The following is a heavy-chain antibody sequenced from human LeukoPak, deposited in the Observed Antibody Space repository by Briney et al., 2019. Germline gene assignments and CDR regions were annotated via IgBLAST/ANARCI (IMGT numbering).Heavy chain of an antibody. CDR2: IIPIFGTA. Sequence: ASVKVSCKASGGTFSSYAISWVRQAPGQGLEWMGGIIPIFGTASYAQKFQGRVTITADESTSTAYMELSSLRSEDTAVYYCATPPRDYYDSSGLYYFDYWGQGTLVTVSS. D-gene: IGHD3-22*01. CDR1: GGTFSSYA. J-gene: IGHJ4*02. V-gene: IGHV1-69*13. CDR3: ATPPRDYYDSSGLYYFDY.